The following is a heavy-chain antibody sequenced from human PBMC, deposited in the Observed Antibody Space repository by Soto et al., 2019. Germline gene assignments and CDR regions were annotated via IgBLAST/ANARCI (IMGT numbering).Heavy chain of an antibody. Sequence: SETLSLTCAVSGGSISSSNWWSWVRQPPGKGLEWIGEIYHSGSTNYNPSLKSRVTILVDKSKNQFSLKLSSVTAADTAVYYCARVRDTIFGVVTYYFDYWGQGTLVTVSS. CDR1: GGSISSSNW. CDR2: IYHSGST. J-gene: IGHJ4*02. D-gene: IGHD3-3*01. V-gene: IGHV4-4*02. CDR3: ARVRDTIFGVVTYYFDY.